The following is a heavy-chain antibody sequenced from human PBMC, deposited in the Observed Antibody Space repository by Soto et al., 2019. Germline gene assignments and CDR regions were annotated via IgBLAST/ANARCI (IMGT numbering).Heavy chain of an antibody. J-gene: IGHJ5*02. D-gene: IGHD6-13*01. CDR1: GGTFSSYA. CDR2: IIPIFGTA. CDR3: ARDGELQLVRPNWFDP. Sequence: SVKVSCKASGGTFSSYAISWVRQAPGQGLEWMGGIIPIFGTANYAQKFQGRVTITADESTSTAYMELSSLRSEDTAVYYCARDGELQLVRPNWFDPRGQGTLVTVSS. V-gene: IGHV1-69*13.